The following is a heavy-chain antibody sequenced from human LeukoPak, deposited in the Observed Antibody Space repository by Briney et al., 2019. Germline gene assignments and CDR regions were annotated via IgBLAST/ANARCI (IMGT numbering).Heavy chain of an antibody. CDR2: IESSGTT. CDR3: ARHVGYGNNWFDP. CDR1: GDSISGYY. D-gene: IGHD5-18*01. V-gene: IGHV4-59*08. Sequence: SETLSLTCTVSGDSISGYYWSWIRQPPGKGLEWIAFIESSGTTNYNPSLKSRVTISVDTSKNQFSLKLRSVTAADTAVYYCARHVGYGNNWFDPWGQGTLVTVSS. J-gene: IGHJ5*02.